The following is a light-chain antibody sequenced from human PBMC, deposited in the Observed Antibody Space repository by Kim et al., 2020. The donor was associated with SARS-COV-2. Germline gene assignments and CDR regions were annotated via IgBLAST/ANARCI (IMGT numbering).Light chain of an antibody. CDR3: SSYRSGTAL. CDR2: DVS. J-gene: IGLJ2*01. Sequence: QSALTQPASVSGSPGQSISISCTGSSSDVGVNNYVSWYQQHPGKAPKLMIYDVSNRPSGVSNRFSGSKSGNTASLTISGLQAEDEADYYCSSYRSGTALFGGGTQLTVL. V-gene: IGLV2-14*03. CDR1: SSDVGVNNY.